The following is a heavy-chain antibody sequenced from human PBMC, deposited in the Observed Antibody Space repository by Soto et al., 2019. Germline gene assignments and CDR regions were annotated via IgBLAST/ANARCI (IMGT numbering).Heavy chain of an antibody. CDR1: GFTFSSYA. V-gene: IGHV3-30-3*01. CDR3: ARAGESYPPYYYYGMDV. CDR2: ISYDGSNK. D-gene: IGHD1-26*01. Sequence: QVQLVESGGGVVQPGRSLRLSCAASGFTFSSYAMHWVRQAPGKGLEWVAVISYDGSNKYYADSVKGRFTISRDNSKNTLYLQMNRLRAEDTAVYYCARAGESYPPYYYYGMDVWGQGTTVTVYS. J-gene: IGHJ6*02.